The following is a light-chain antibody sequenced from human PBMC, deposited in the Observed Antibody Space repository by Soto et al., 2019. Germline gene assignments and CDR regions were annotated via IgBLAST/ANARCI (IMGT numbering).Light chain of an antibody. CDR1: QSVTND. CDR2: GAS. V-gene: IGKV3-15*01. CDR3: QQYNKWPQT. Sequence: EIVMTQSPAPLSVSPGERATLSCRASQSVTNDLAWYQHKPGQAPRLLTHGASTRATGIPARFSGVGSGTEFTLTISSLQSEDVGVYYCQQYNKWPQTFGQGTRLEIK. J-gene: IGKJ5*01.